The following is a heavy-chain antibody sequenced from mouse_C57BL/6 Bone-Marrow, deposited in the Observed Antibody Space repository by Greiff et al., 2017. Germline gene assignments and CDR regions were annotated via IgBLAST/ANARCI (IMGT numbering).Heavy chain of an antibody. J-gene: IGHJ1*03. D-gene: IGHD2-3*01. V-gene: IGHV1-50*01. CDR2: IDPSDSYT. Sequence: QVQLQQPGAELVKPGASVKLSCKASGYTFTSYWMQWVKQRPGQGLEWIGEIDPSDSYTNYNQKFKGKATLTVETSSSTAYMQLSSLTSEDSAVYYCARDDCYFYWYFDVWGTGTTVTVSS. CDR3: ARDDCYFYWYFDV. CDR1: GYTFTSYW.